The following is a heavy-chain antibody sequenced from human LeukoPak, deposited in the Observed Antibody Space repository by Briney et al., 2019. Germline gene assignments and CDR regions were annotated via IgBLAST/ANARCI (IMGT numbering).Heavy chain of an antibody. CDR2: INTNTGNP. J-gene: IGHJ5*02. V-gene: IGHV7-4-1*01. CDR1: GYTFTSYA. CDR3: ARDFTYSSSWYGWFDP. Sequence: GGSVKVSCKASGYTFTSYAMNWVRQAPGQGLEWMGWINTNTGNPTYAQGFTGRFVFSLDTSVSTAYLQICSLKAEDTAVYYCARDFTYSSSWYGWFDPWGQGTLVTVAS. D-gene: IGHD6-13*01.